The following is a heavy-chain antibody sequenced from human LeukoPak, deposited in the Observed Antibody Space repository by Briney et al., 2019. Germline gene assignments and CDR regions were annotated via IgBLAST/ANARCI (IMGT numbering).Heavy chain of an antibody. CDR1: GFTFTSSA. D-gene: IGHD3-22*01. V-gene: IGHV1-58*02. Sequence: SVKVSCKASGFTFTSSAMQWVRQAGGQRREGIGWIFVGSSNTNYAQKFQERVTVTRDMSTSTAYMELSSLISHDTAVYYCAADSAPDTSGYYYDAFDIWGQGTMVTVSS. J-gene: IGHJ3*02. CDR2: IFVGSSNT. CDR3: AADSAPDTSGYYYDAFDI.